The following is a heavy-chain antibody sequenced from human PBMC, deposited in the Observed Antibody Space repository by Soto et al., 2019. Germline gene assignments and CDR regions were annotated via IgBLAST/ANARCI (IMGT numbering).Heavy chain of an antibody. Sequence: GGSLRLSCAASGFTFSSYAMHWVRQAPGKGLEWVAVISYDGSNKYYADSVKGRFTISRDNSKNTLYLQMNSLRAEDTAVYYCARVLAAAGIGEKSVYYYYYGMDVWGQGTTVTVSS. CDR3: ARVLAAAGIGEKSVYYYYYGMDV. CDR2: ISYDGSNK. D-gene: IGHD6-13*01. V-gene: IGHV3-30-3*01. J-gene: IGHJ6*02. CDR1: GFTFSSYA.